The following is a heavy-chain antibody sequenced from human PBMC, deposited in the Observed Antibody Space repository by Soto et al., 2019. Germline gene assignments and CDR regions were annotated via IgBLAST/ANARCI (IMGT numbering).Heavy chain of an antibody. V-gene: IGHV3-21*01. CDR2: ISSTSAYI. D-gene: IGHD1-26*01. Sequence: EVQLVESGGGLVKPGGSLRLSCAASGFTFNTYSMNWVRQAPGKGLEWVSSISSTSAYIYYADSLRGRFTISRDNAKNSLSLQMNSLKAEDTAVYYCAREKSGADAWFFDLWCRGTLVTVSS. J-gene: IGHJ2*01. CDR1: GFTFNTYS. CDR3: AREKSGADAWFFDL.